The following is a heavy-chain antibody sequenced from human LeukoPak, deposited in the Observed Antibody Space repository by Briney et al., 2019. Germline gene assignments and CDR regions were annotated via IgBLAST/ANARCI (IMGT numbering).Heavy chain of an antibody. CDR3: ASATEDLSYFDY. V-gene: IGHV3-53*01. J-gene: IGHJ4*02. Sequence: GSLRLSCAVSGFTVSSNYMSWVRQAPGKGLGWVSVIYTGGSTYSADSVKGRFTISRDNSKSTLFLQMNSLRAEDTALYYCASATEDLSYFDYWGQGTLVTVSS. CDR1: GFTVSSNY. CDR2: IYTGGST.